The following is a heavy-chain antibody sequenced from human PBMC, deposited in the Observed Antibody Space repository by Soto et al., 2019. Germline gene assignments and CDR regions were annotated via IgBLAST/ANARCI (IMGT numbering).Heavy chain of an antibody. CDR3: AKRELVNAFDF. D-gene: IGHD1-26*01. CDR2: ITSGGGT. J-gene: IGHJ3*01. V-gene: IGHV3-23*01. Sequence: EGQLLESGGGLVQPGGSLRLSCAASGFTFTTYAMSWVRQAPGKGPEWVSGITSGGGTYYADSVKGRFTISRDISKNTLYLQMSSLRAEDTAVYYCAKRELVNAFDFWGRGTMVTVSS. CDR1: GFTFTTYA.